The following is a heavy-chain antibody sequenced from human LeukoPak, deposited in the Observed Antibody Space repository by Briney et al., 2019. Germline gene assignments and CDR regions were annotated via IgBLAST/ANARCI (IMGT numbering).Heavy chain of an antibody. D-gene: IGHD3-10*01. V-gene: IGHV1-2*06. J-gene: IGHJ4*02. CDR3: ATWVAMVRGVISDY. CDR1: GYTFTGYY. Sequence: ASVKVSCKASGYTFTGYYMHWVRQAPGQGLEWMGRINPNSGGTNYAQKFQGRVTMTRDTSISTAYMELSRLRSDDTAVYYCATWVAMVRGVISDYWGQGTLVTVSS. CDR2: INPNSGGT.